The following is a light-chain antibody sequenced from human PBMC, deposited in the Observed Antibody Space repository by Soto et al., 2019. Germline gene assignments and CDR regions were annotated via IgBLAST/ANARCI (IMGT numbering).Light chain of an antibody. V-gene: IGLV1-40*01. CDR3: QSYDSILSAVV. CDR1: SSNIGAGYD. Sequence: QSVLTQPPAVAGAPGQRVTISCTGSSSNIGAGYDVHWYQQLPGTAPKLLIYGNSNRPSGIPDRFSGSKSGTSASLAITGRQAEDEADYYCQSYDSILSAVVFGGGTKMTVL. CDR2: GNS. J-gene: IGLJ2*01.